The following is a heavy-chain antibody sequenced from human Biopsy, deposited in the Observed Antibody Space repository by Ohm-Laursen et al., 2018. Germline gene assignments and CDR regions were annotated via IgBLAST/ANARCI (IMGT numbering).Heavy chain of an antibody. D-gene: IGHD1-26*01. CDR2: IIPMFGTA. CDR1: GGTFINYA. CDR3: ARGPHSGSHSCFDY. V-gene: IGHV1-69*13. J-gene: IGHJ4*02. Sequence: VKISCKASGGTFINYAISWVRQAPGQGLEWMGGIIPMFGTANYAQMFQGRVTLSADESTSTSYMELSSLTTEDTAIYYCARGPHSGSHSCFDYWGRGTLVTVSS.